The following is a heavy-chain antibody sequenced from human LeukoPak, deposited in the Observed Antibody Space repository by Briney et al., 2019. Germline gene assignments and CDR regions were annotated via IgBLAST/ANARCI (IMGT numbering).Heavy chain of an antibody. CDR3: ASTTAALPYYFDY. CDR2: IIPVLGIA. J-gene: IGHJ4*02. V-gene: IGHV1-69*04. CDR1: GGTFSSYA. Sequence: SVKVSCKASGGTFSSYAISWVRQAPGQGLEWMGRIIPVLGIANYAQKFQGRVTITADKSTSTAYMELSSLRSEDTAVYYCASTTAALPYYFDYWGQGTLVTVSS. D-gene: IGHD1-1*01.